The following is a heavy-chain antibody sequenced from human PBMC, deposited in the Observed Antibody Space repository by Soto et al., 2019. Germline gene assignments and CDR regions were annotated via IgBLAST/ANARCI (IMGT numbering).Heavy chain of an antibody. CDR3: AKGEDDYVWGSYRF. V-gene: IGHV1-69*01. J-gene: IGHJ4*02. Sequence: QVPLVQSGAEVKKPGSSVKVSCKASGGTFSTYAITWVQQAPGQGLVWMGGIIPIFGKASYAQKFQGRVTITADESTSTAYMELSSLRSEDTAVYYCAKGEDDYVWGSYRFWGQGTLVTVSS. CDR1: GGTFSTYA. CDR2: IIPIFGKA. D-gene: IGHD3-16*02.